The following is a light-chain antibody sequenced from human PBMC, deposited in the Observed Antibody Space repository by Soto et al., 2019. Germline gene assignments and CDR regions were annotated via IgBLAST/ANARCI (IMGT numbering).Light chain of an antibody. J-gene: IGKJ1*01. CDR3: QQYGGSPWT. V-gene: IGKV3-20*01. Sequence: EIVLTQSPCTLSLSPGERATLSCWASQSVSNRYLAWYQQKPGQAPRLLIYGASRRATGIPDRFSGSGSGTDFSLTISRLEPEDFAVYYCQQYGGSPWTFGQGTKVDTK. CDR1: QSVSNRY. CDR2: GAS.